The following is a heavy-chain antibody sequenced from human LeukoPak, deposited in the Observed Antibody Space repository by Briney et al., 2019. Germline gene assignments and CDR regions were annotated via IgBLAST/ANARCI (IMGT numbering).Heavy chain of an antibody. Sequence: EGSLRLSCAASGFTFSSYAMSWVRQAPGKGLEWVSAISGSGGSTYYADSVKGRFTISRDNSKNTLYLQMNSLRAEDTAVYYCAKLHDFWSGYSYYWGQGTLVTVSS. CDR3: AKLHDFWSGYSYY. V-gene: IGHV3-23*01. CDR2: ISGSGGST. J-gene: IGHJ4*02. D-gene: IGHD3-3*01. CDR1: GFTFSSYA.